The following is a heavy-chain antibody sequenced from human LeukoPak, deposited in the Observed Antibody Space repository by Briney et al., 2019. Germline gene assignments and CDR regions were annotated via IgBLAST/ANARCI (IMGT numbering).Heavy chain of an antibody. J-gene: IGHJ6*03. CDR1: GFTFSDYY. CDR3: ASAESSPYYYYMDV. V-gene: IGHV3-11*04. CDR2: ISSSGSTI. Sequence: PGGSLRLSCAASGFTFSDYYMSWIRQAPGKGLEWVSYISSSGSTIYYADSVKGRFTISRDNAKNSLYLQMNSLRAEDTAVYYCASAESSPYYYYMDVWGKGTTVTVSS.